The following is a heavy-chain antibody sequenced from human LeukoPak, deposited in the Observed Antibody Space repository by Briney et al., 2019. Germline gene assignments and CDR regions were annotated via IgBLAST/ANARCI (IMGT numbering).Heavy chain of an antibody. V-gene: IGHV4-31*03. CDR2: IYYSGST. J-gene: IGHJ4*02. Sequence: SQTLSLTCTVSGGSISSGGYYWSWIRQHPGKGLEWIGYIYYSGSTNYNPSLKSRVTISVDTSKNQFSLKLSSVTAADTAVYYCARVAGIAVFPSPTPRLYFDYWGQGTLVTVSS. D-gene: IGHD6-19*01. CDR1: GGSISSGGYY. CDR3: ARVAGIAVFPSPTPRLYFDY.